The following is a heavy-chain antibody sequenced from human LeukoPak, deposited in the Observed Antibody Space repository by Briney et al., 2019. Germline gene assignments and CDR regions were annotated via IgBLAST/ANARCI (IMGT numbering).Heavy chain of an antibody. Sequence: GGSLRLSCAASGFTFSSYAMRWVRQAPGKGLEWVSVIFSGGSTYYADSVKGRFTISRDNSKNTLYLQMNSLRAEDTAVYHCASSSGWGYYLDYWGQGTLVTVSS. CDR1: GFTFSSYA. D-gene: IGHD1-26*01. CDR2: IFSGGST. V-gene: IGHV3-66*01. J-gene: IGHJ4*02. CDR3: ASSSGWGYYLDY.